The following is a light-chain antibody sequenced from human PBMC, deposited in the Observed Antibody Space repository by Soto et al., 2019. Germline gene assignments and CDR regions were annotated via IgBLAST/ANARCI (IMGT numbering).Light chain of an antibody. CDR3: QQYNNWPRT. Sequence: IVMTQSPSTLSASPGAIATLSCRASQSVSSNLAWYQQKPGQAPRLLIYGASTRATGIPARFSGSGSGTEFTLTISSLQSEDFAVYYCQQYNNWPRTFGQGTKVDIK. CDR1: QSVSSN. CDR2: GAS. J-gene: IGKJ1*01. V-gene: IGKV3-15*01.